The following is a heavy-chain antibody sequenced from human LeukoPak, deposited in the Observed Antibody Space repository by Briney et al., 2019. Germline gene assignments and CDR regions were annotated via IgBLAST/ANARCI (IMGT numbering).Heavy chain of an antibody. Sequence: SQTLSLTCAVSGDSFSSNSAAWNWLRQSPSRGLESLGSTYYRSKWYNDYVVSVKTRITINPDTSKNQFSLQLNSVTPEDTAVYYCAREGIAVATYYFDYWDQGTLVTVSS. CDR1: GDSFSSNSAA. CDR2: TYYRSKWYN. J-gene: IGHJ4*02. V-gene: IGHV6-1*01. D-gene: IGHD6-19*01. CDR3: AREGIAVATYYFDY.